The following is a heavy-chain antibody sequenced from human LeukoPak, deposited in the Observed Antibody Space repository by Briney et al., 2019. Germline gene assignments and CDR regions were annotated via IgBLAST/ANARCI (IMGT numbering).Heavy chain of an antibody. J-gene: IGHJ6*04. Sequence: ASVKVSCKASGATFSDYALNWVRQAPGQALEWMGVFIPILGTANSTQKFHDRLTITADRSTNTAYMELSSLRSEDTAVYFCAAIPVFGVVLHQEPVWGKGTTVTVSS. V-gene: IGHV1-69*10. D-gene: IGHD3-3*01. CDR2: FIPILGTA. CDR1: GATFSDYA. CDR3: AAIPVFGVVLHQEPV.